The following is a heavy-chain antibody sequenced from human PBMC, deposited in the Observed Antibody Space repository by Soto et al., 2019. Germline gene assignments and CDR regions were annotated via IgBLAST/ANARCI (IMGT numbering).Heavy chain of an antibody. CDR1: GGSISSSSYY. J-gene: IGHJ5*02. CDR2: IYYSGST. Sequence: QLQLQESGPGLVKPSETLSLTCTVSGGSISSSSYYWGWIRQPPGKGLEWIGSIYYSGSTYYNPSLKSRVTISVDTSKNQFSLKLSSVTAADTAVYYCARVWFGDHVNWFDPWGQGTLVTVSS. D-gene: IGHD3-10*01. V-gene: IGHV4-39*01. CDR3: ARVWFGDHVNWFDP.